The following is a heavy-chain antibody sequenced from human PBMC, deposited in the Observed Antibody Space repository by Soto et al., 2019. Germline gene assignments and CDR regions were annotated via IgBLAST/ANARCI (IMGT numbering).Heavy chain of an antibody. CDR2: IYYSGST. CDR1: GGSIISYY. Sequence: QVQLQESGPGLVKPSETLSLTCTVSGGSIISYYWSWIRQPPGKGLEWIGYIYYSGSTNYNPSLKSRVTISADTSKNRFSLKLNSMTAADTAVYYCARHNYGSGSTYFDYWGQGTLVTVSS. CDR3: ARHNYGSGSTYFDY. V-gene: IGHV4-59*08. D-gene: IGHD3-10*01. J-gene: IGHJ4*02.